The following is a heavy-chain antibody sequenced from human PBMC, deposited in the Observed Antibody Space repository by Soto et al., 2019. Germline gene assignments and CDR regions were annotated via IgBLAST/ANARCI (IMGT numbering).Heavy chain of an antibody. CDR1: GFTFSSYW. Sequence: GGSLRLSCAASGFTFSSYWMSWVRQAPGKGLEWVANIKQDGSEKYYVDSVKGRFTISRDNAKNSLYLQMNSLRAEDTAVYYCARDFEATGLANYYYYYMDVSGKGTTVTVSS. CDR2: IKQDGSEK. J-gene: IGHJ6*03. CDR3: ARDFEATGLANYYYYYMDV. D-gene: IGHD1-26*01. V-gene: IGHV3-7*01.